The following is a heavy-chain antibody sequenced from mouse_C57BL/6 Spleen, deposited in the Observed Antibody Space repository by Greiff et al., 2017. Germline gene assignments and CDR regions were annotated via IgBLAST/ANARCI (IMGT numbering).Heavy chain of an antibody. CDR3: ARSSTVVEDYYAMDY. V-gene: IGHV1-80*01. J-gene: IGHJ4*01. CDR1: GYAFSSYW. Sequence: VQLKESGAELVKPGASVKISCKASGYAFSSYWMNWVKQRPGQGLEWIGQIYPGDGDTNYNGKFKGKATLTADKSSSTAYMQLSSLTSEDSAVYFCARSSTVVEDYYAMDYWGQGTSVTVSS. D-gene: IGHD1-1*01. CDR2: IYPGDGDT.